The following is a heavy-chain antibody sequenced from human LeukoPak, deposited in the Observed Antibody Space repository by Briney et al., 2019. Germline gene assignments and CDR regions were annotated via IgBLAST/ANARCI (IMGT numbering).Heavy chain of an antibody. CDR3: ARSSSGTYHY. J-gene: IGHJ4*02. V-gene: IGHV1-3*01. Sequence: ASVKVSCKTSGYNFPSYTMHWLRQAPGQSPEWMGSINGDNGNTKFSEKFQDRVTFTRDTSASSAYMELSSLRSEDTAVYYCARSSSGTYHYWGQGTLVTVSS. D-gene: IGHD3-10*01. CDR2: INGDNGNT. CDR1: GYNFPSYT.